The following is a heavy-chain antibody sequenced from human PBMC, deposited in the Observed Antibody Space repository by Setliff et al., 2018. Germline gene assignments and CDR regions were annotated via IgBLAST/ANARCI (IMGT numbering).Heavy chain of an antibody. CDR1: GYTLTELS. CDR2: FDPEDGET. CDR3: ARDGDNYYDSSGYYLNHAFDI. D-gene: IGHD3-22*01. J-gene: IGHJ3*02. Sequence: EASVKVSCKVSGYTLTELSRHWVRQAPGKGLEWMGGFDPEDGETIYAQKFQGRVTITADESTSTAYMELSSLRSEDTAVYYCARDGDNYYDSSGYYLNHAFDIWGQGTMVTVSS. V-gene: IGHV1-24*01.